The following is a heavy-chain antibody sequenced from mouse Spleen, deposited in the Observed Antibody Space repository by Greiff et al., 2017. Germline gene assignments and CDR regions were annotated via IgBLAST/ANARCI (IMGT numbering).Heavy chain of an antibody. CDR1: GYTFTSYT. D-gene: IGHD4-1*01. CDR3: ARGLGDLDY. V-gene: IGHV1-4*01. J-gene: IGHJ2*01. CDR2: INPSSGYT. Sequence: QVQLKESGAELARPGASVKMSCKASGYTFTSYTMHWVKQRPGQGLEWIGYINPSSGYTKYNQKFKDKATLTADKSSSTAYMQLSSLTSEDSAVYYCARGLGDLDYWGQGTTLTVSS.